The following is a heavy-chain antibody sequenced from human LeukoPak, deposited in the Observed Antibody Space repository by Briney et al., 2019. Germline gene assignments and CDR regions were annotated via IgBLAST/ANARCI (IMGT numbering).Heavy chain of an antibody. CDR3: ARGGITIFGVVKVWFDP. D-gene: IGHD3-3*01. V-gene: IGHV1-46*01. J-gene: IGHJ5*02. CDR1: GYTFTSYY. CDR2: INPSGGST. Sequence: ASVKVSCKASGYTFTSYYMHWVRQAPGQGLEWMGIINPSGGSTSYAQKFQGRVTMTRDTSTSTVYVELSSLRSEDTAVYYCARGGITIFGVVKVWFDPWGQGTLVTVSS.